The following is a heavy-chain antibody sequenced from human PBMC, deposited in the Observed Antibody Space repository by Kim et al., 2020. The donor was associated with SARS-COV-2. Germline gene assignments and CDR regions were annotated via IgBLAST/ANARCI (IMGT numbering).Heavy chain of an antibody. CDR3: ARQQEAVAGIDY. J-gene: IGHJ4*02. D-gene: IGHD6-19*01. Sequence: YNPSLKSRVTISVDTSKNQFSLKLSSVTAADTAVYYWARQQEAVAGIDYWGQGTLVTVSS. V-gene: IGHV4-59*08.